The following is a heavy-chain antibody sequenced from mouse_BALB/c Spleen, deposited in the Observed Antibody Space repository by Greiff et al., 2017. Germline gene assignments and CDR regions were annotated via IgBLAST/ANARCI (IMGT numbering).Heavy chain of an antibody. Sequence: EVKLQQSGAELVRPGALVKLSCKASGFNIKDYYMHWVKQRPEQGLEWIGWIDPENGNTIYDPKFQGKASITADTSSNTAYLQLSSLTSEETAVYYCAINYDYDVGYWGQGTTLTVSS. D-gene: IGHD2-4*01. V-gene: IGHV14-1*02. CDR3: AINYDYDVGY. J-gene: IGHJ2*01. CDR2: IDPENGNT. CDR1: GFNIKDYY.